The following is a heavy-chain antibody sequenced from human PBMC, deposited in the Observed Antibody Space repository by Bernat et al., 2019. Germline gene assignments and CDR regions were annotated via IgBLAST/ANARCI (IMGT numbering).Heavy chain of an antibody. CDR3: AVGRVDTAMVLGSRPYGMDV. CDR2: IIPIFGTA. Sequence: QVQLVQSGAEVKKPGSPVKVSCKASGGTFSSYAISWVRQAPGQGLEWMGGIIPIFGTANYAQKFQGRGTITADESTSTAYMELSSLGSDDTAVYYCAVGRVDTAMVLGSRPYGMDVWGQGTTVTVSS. CDR1: GGTFSSYA. D-gene: IGHD5-18*01. J-gene: IGHJ6*02. V-gene: IGHV1-69*01.